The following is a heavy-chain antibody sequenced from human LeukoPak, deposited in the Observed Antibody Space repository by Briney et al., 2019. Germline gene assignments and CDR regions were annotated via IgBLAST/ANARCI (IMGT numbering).Heavy chain of an antibody. D-gene: IGHD3-22*01. CDR2: IYSNGIT. V-gene: IGHV4-4*08. CDR1: GGSIFSYY. Sequence: SETLSLTCTVSGGSIFSYYFNWIRQPPGKGLEWIGYIYSNGITSYNPSLRSRGTISVATSKNQFSLRLRSVTAADTAIYYCARRAYYDTSGYYPASGYFDLWGRGTLVTVSS. CDR3: ARRAYYDTSGYYPASGYFDL. J-gene: IGHJ2*01.